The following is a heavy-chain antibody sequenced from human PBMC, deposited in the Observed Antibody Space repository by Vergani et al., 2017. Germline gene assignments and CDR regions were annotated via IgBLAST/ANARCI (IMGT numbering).Heavy chain of an antibody. CDR3: AKSAFSDYSSLHHFYYMDV. V-gene: IGHV3-23*04. Sequence: VQLVESGGGVVQPGGSLRLSCVASGFSVSNSGMHWVRQTPGKGLEWVSLIGGSGVHTYYADSVKGRFTISRDNSKNTLYLQMNSLRAEDTAVYYCAKSAFSDYSSLHHFYYMDVWGKGTTVTVSS. CDR1: GFSVSNSG. D-gene: IGHD4-17*01. J-gene: IGHJ6*03. CDR2: IGGSGVHT.